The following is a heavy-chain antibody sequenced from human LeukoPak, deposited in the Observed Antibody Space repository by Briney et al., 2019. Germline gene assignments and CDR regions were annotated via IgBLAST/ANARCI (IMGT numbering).Heavy chain of an antibody. CDR3: ARAGWLNSPRYYYYYGMDV. V-gene: IGHV1-8*01. Sequence: ASVKVSCKASGYTFTSYDINWVRQATGQGLEWMGWMNPNSGNTGYAQKFQGRVTMTRNTSISTAYMELSSLRSEDTAVYYCARAGWLNSPRYYYYYGMDVWGQGTTVTVSS. CDR1: GYTFTSYD. J-gene: IGHJ6*02. CDR2: MNPNSGNT. D-gene: IGHD3-22*01.